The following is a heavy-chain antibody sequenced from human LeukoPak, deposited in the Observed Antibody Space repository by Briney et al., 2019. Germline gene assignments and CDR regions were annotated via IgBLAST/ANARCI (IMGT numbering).Heavy chain of an antibody. D-gene: IGHD2-15*01. Sequence: GGSLRLSCAASGFTFSNYWMRWVRQAPGKGLVWVSRINSDGSITTYADSVKGRFTVSRDNAKNTLFLQMNSLRDEDTAVYYCARGGYCSGGSCYRGFDSWGQGTLVTVSS. CDR3: ARGGYCSGGSCYRGFDS. CDR2: INSDGSIT. V-gene: IGHV3-74*03. CDR1: GFTFSNYW. J-gene: IGHJ4*02.